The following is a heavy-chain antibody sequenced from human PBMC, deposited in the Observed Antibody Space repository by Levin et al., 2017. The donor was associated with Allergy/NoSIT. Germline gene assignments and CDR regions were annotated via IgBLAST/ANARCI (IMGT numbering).Heavy chain of an antibody. D-gene: IGHD3-16*01. CDR1: GDTFNSYG. J-gene: IGHJ6*02. CDR2: IIPIQDTT. CDR3: ARDPRDNWGYVSRYYVGMDV. V-gene: IGHV1-69*10. Sequence: PLASVKVSCMASGDTFNSYGISWVRQAPGQGLEWMGGIIPIQDTTHYAQKFQGRVTITADRSTSTAYMELTGLRSEDTAVYYCARDPRDNWGYVSRYYVGMDVWGQGTTVTISS.